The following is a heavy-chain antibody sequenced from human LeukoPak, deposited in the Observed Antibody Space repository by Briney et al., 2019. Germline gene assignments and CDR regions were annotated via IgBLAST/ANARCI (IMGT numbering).Heavy chain of an antibody. J-gene: IGHJ4*02. Sequence: GGSLRLSCGVSGFSVTTTYMTWVRQAPGKGLEWVSLIFGESMTTYADSAKGRFTISRDNSKNTVYLQMNRLRAEDTAMYFCVRDKGLGRTERFDSWGQGTLVTVST. V-gene: IGHV3-53*01. CDR2: IFGESMT. CDR1: GFSVTTTY. D-gene: IGHD3/OR15-3a*01. CDR3: VRDKGLGRTERFDS.